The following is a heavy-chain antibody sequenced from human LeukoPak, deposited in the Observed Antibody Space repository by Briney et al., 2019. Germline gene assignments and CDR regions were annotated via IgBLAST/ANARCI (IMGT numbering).Heavy chain of an antibody. Sequence: GGSLRLSCAASGFTFSSYWMSWVRQAPGKGLEWVANIKQDGSEKYYVDSVKGRFTISRDNAKNSLYLPINSLRAEDTAVYYCARVSCSSTSCYRSYYYYYMDVWGKGTTVTVSS. CDR1: GFTFSSYW. V-gene: IGHV3-7*01. D-gene: IGHD2-2*01. CDR2: IKQDGSEK. CDR3: ARVSCSSTSCYRSYYYYYMDV. J-gene: IGHJ6*03.